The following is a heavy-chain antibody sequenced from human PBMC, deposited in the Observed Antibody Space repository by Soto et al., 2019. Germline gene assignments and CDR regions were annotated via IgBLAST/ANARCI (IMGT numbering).Heavy chain of an antibody. CDR3: AIFRVGLLGYGMDV. CDR2: IIPIFGTA. D-gene: IGHD2-21*01. Sequence: GASVKVSCKASGGTFSSYAISWVRQAPGQGLEWMGGIIPIFGTANYAQKFQGRVTITADESTSTAYMELSSLRSEDKAVYYCAIFRVGLLGYGMDVWGQGTTVTVSS. J-gene: IGHJ6*02. V-gene: IGHV1-69*13. CDR1: GGTFSSYA.